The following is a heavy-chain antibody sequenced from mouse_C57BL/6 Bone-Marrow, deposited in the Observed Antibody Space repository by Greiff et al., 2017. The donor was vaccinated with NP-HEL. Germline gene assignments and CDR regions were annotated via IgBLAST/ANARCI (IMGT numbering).Heavy chain of an antibody. CDR1: GFNIKDDY. CDR2: IDPENGDT. Sequence: VHVKQSGAELVRPGASVKLSCTASGFNIKDDYMHWVKQRHEQGLEWIGWIDPENGDTEYASKFQGKATITADTSSNTAYLQLSSLTSEDTAVYYCTPYDGYYVGFAYWGQGTLVTVSA. CDR3: TPYDGYYVGFAY. V-gene: IGHV14-4*01. D-gene: IGHD2-3*01. J-gene: IGHJ3*01.